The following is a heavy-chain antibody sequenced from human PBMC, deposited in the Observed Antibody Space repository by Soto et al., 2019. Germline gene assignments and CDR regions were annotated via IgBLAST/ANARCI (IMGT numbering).Heavy chain of an antibody. J-gene: IGHJ5*02. Sequence: SVKVSCKASGGTFSSYAISWVRQAPGQGLEWMGGIIPIFGTANYAQKFQGRVTITADESTSAAYMELSSLRSEDTAVHYCARSSGYPTGNWFDPWGQGTLVTVSS. D-gene: IGHD3-22*01. CDR1: GGTFSSYA. CDR2: IIPIFGTA. V-gene: IGHV1-69*13. CDR3: ARSSGYPTGNWFDP.